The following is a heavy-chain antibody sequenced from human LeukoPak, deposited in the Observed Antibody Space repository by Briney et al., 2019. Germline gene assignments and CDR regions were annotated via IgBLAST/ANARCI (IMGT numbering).Heavy chain of an antibody. CDR1: GFIFTSHA. Sequence: PGRSLRLSCAVSGFIFTSHAMHWVRQAPGKGLEWVTVISFDGSSKYYADSVKGRFTISRDNSKNTLYLQMNSLRAEDTAVYYCAVTSYGSGSYVDSWGQGTLVTVSS. CDR2: ISFDGSSK. D-gene: IGHD3-10*01. CDR3: AVTSYGSGSYVDS. J-gene: IGHJ5*01. V-gene: IGHV3-30*04.